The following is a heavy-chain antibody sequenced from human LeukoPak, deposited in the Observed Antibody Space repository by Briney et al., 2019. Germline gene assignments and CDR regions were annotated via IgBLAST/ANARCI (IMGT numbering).Heavy chain of an antibody. D-gene: IGHD6-13*01. CDR2: INSNSGGT. J-gene: IGHJ5*02. CDR3: AREGTVLTPIAAAVCFFVRGWFDP. CDR1: VYTFTGCY. Sequence: ASVKVSCKGSVYTFTGCYMHWVRQPPGPGLEVMGFINSNSGGTNYAQKFQGRVTMTRDTSISTAYMELSRLRSDDTAVYYCAREGTVLTPIAAAVCFFVRGWFDPWGQGALVTVSS. V-gene: IGHV1-2*02.